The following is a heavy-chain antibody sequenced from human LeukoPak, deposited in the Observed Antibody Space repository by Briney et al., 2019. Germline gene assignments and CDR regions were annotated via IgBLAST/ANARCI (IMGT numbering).Heavy chain of an antibody. D-gene: IGHD3-10*01. CDR3: ARDPSTYYYGSGSYSNWFDP. V-gene: IGHV1-69*13. CDR2: FIPILDTA. CDR1: GVTFSDYA. J-gene: IGHJ5*02. Sequence: SVKVSCKASGVTFSDYALNWVRQAPGQGLEWMGVFIPILDTANSTQKFQGRLTITADESTSTAYMELSSLRSEDTAVYYCARDPSTYYYGSGSYSNWFDPWGQGTLVTVSS.